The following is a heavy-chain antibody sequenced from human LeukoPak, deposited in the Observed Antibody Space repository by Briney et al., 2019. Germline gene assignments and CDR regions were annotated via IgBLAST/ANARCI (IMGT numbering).Heavy chain of an antibody. CDR2: IKQDGSEK. D-gene: IGHD4-17*01. V-gene: IGHV3-7*01. CDR1: GFTFSSYG. CDR3: AREQTTTVTTGGYYFDY. Sequence: GGSLRLSCAASGFTFSSYGMHWVRQAPGKGLEWVANIKQDGSEKYYVDSVKGRFTISRDNAKNSLYLQMNSLRAEDTAVYYCAREQTTTVTTGGYYFDYWGQGTLVTVSS. J-gene: IGHJ4*02.